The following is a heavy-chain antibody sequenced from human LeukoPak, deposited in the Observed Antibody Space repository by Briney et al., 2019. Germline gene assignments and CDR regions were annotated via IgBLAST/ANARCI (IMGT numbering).Heavy chain of an antibody. CDR2: IYHSGST. CDR3: ARETSTGISGTTDAFDI. V-gene: IGHV4-30-2*01. J-gene: IGHJ3*02. Sequence: LQTLSLTCTVSGGSISSGGYYWSWIRQPPGKGLEWIGYIYHSGSTYYNPSLKSRVTISVDRSKNQFSLKLSSVTAADTAVYYCARETSTGISGTTDAFDIWGQGTMVTVSS. D-gene: IGHD1-20*01. CDR1: GGSISSGGYY.